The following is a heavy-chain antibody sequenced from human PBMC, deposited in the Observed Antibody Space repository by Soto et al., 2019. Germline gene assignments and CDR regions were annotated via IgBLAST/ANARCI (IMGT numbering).Heavy chain of an antibody. D-gene: IGHD6-13*01. CDR2: ITPISGTA. Sequence: QVRLVQSGAEVKKPGSSVKVSCKASGGTFSSYAISWVRQAPGQGLEWIGGITPISGTANYAQRFQDRGTITADKSTSTAYMELSSLRSEDTAVYYCARDPPYSSSWYGGWFDPWGQGTLVTVSS. J-gene: IGHJ5*02. CDR3: ARDPPYSSSWYGGWFDP. V-gene: IGHV1-69*06. CDR1: GGTFSSYA.